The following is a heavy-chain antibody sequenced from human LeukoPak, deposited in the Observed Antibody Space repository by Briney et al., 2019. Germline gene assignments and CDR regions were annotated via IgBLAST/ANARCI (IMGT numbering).Heavy chain of an antibody. CDR2: IYPYSGDT. J-gene: IGHJ3*02. V-gene: IGHV1-2*02. CDR3: ARDRNSGSSLDI. Sequence: ASVTVSCKASGYTFTGYYIHWVRQAPGQGLEWLGWIYPYSGDTNYAQNFQGRVTMTSDTSISTAYMELSSLQSDDTAAYYCARDRNSGSSLDIWGQGTMLTVSS. CDR1: GYTFTGYY. D-gene: IGHD6-6*01.